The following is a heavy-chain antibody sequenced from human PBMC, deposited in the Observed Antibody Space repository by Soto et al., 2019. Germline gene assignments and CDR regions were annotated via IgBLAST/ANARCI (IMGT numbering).Heavy chain of an antibody. Sequence: SETLSLTCTVSGGSIRSGGYFWSWIRQLPGKGLEWIGYIYYSGNTYYSPSLKSRLTISVDTSKNQLSLRLSSVTAADTAVYYCVGMTTVTYFHYWGQGTLVTVSS. V-gene: IGHV4-31*03. J-gene: IGHJ4*02. CDR1: GGSIRSGGYF. D-gene: IGHD4-17*01. CDR2: IYYSGNT. CDR3: VGMTTVTYFHY.